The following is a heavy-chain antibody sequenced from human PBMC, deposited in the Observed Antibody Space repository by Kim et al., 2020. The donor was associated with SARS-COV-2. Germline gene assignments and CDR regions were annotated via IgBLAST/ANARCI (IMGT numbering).Heavy chain of an antibody. V-gene: IGHV4-59*13. J-gene: IGHJ6*02. CDR2: IYYSGST. D-gene: IGHD6-19*01. Sequence: SETLSLTCTVSGGSISSYYWSWIRQPPGKGLEWIGYIYYSGSTNYNPSLKSRVTISVDTSKNQFSLKLSSVTAADTAVYYCSRVTMQWLGTAYYYYGMDVWGQGTTVTVSS. CDR3: SRVTMQWLGTAYYYYGMDV. CDR1: GGSISSYY.